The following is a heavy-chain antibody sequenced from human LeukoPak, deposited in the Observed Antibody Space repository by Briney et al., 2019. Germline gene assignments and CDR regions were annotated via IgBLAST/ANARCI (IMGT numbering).Heavy chain of an antibody. CDR3: ARDRQKATYGDYQDWFDP. CDR2: ISSSSSYI. V-gene: IGHV3-21*01. D-gene: IGHD4-17*01. Sequence: GGSLRLSCAASGFTFSSYSMNWVRQAPRKGLEWVSSISSSSSYIYYADSVKGRFTISRDNAKNSLYLQMNSLRAEDTAVYYCARDRQKATYGDYQDWFDPWGQGTLVTVSS. J-gene: IGHJ5*02. CDR1: GFTFSSYS.